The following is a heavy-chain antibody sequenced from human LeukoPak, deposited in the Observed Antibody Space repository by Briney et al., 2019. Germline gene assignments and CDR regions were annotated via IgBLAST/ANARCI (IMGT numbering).Heavy chain of an antibody. Sequence: SETLSLTCTVSGGSIRSSDYFWGWIRQSPGKGLEWIGAIYFSGTTYYNPSLKSRATISVDTSKNHFSLKLSSVTAADTAIYYCARETRNYYDSSGYYSFDYWGRGTLVTVSS. D-gene: IGHD3-22*01. CDR1: GGSIRSSDYF. CDR2: IYFSGTT. V-gene: IGHV4-39*02. CDR3: ARETRNYYDSSGYYSFDY. J-gene: IGHJ4*02.